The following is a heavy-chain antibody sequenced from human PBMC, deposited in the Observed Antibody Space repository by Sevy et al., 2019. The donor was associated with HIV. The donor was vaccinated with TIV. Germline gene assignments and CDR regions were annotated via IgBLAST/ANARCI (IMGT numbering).Heavy chain of an antibody. CDR2: IKQDGSEK. CDR3: ARSPGGVIRSSAFDI. J-gene: IGHJ3*02. CDR1: GFTFSSYW. V-gene: IGHV3-7*03. Sequence: WGSLRLSCAASGFTFSSYWMSWVRQAPGKGLEWVANIKQDGSEKYYVDSVKGRFTISRDNAKNSLYLQMNSLRAEETAVYYCARSPGGVIRSSAFDIWGQGTMVTVSS. D-gene: IGHD3-10*01.